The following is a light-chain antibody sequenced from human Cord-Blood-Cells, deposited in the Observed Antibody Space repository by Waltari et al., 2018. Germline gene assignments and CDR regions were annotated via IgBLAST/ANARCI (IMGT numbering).Light chain of an antibody. V-gene: IGLV1-40*01. CDR1: SSHIGGGEH. Sequence: QSVLTQPPSVSGAPGQRVTISCTGSSSHIGGGEHVHWYQQLPGTAPKLHIYGNSHRPAGVPDRFSGSKSGTSASLAITGLQAEDEADYYCQSYDSGRSCSVFGGGTKLTVL. CDR2: GNS. CDR3: QSYDSGRSCSV. J-gene: IGLJ2*01.